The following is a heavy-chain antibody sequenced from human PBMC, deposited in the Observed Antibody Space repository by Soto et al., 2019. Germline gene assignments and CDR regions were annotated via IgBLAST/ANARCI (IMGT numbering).Heavy chain of an antibody. CDR2: IWYDGTQK. D-gene: IGHD4-17*01. J-gene: IGHJ4*02. Sequence: GTLRLSCKACGFRFNTYSRHWVRQPPGKGLEWLAAIWYDGTQKYYADSVKVRFIISRDNSKKTLYLEMNSLRAEDTAVYYCARAGGTTVTGLWHFDSWGQGTPVAVSS. CDR3: ARAGGTTVTGLWHFDS. CDR1: GFRFNTYS. V-gene: IGHV3-33*08.